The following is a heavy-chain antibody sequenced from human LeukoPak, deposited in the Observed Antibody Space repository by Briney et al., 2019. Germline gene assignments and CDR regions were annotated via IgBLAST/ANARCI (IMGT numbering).Heavy chain of an antibody. V-gene: IGHV1-2*02. CDR3: ARGSSGHPPGNGMDV. CDR2: INPNSGGT. Sequence: ASVKVSCKASGYNFTDYYMHWVRQAPGQGLEWMGWINPNSGGTNSAQKFQGRVTMTRDTSTSTVYMELSSLRSEDTAVYYCARGSSGHPPGNGMDVWGQGTTVTVSS. CDR1: GYNFTDYY. J-gene: IGHJ6*02. D-gene: IGHD6-6*01.